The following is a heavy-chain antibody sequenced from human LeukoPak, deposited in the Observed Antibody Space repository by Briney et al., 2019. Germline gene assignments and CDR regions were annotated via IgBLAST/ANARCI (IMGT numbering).Heavy chain of an antibody. Sequence: PGGSLRLSCAASGFTFSTYSMNWVRQAPGKGLEWVSHISSISDNIKYADSVKGRFTISRDNVKNSLYLQMNSLRAEDTALYYCAREWDSWGQGTLVTVSS. V-gene: IGHV3-48*01. CDR2: ISSISDNI. J-gene: IGHJ4*02. CDR1: GFTFSTYS. CDR3: AREWDS.